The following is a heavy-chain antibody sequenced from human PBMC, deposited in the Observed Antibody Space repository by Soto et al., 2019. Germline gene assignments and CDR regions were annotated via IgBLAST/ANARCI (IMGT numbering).Heavy chain of an antibody. J-gene: IGHJ5*02. V-gene: IGHV4-39*02. CDR3: ARRLARGVIGWFDP. CDR1: GASITSGTYY. D-gene: IGHD3-10*01. CDR2: LYFTGRT. Sequence: SETLSLTCTVSGASITSGTYYWGRIRQPPGKGLEWIGSLYFTGRTYYSPSLKSRVTISVDTSRTHFSLNLTSVTAADTAVYYCARRLARGVIGWFDPWGQGTLVTVSS.